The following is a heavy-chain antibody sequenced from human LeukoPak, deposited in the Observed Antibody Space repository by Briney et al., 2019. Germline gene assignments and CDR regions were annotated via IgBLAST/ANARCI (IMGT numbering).Heavy chain of an antibody. Sequence: GGPLRLSCTASGFSFSGHWMHWARQLPVKGLVWVSRISPTGSTTSYADSVKGRFTVSRDNAKNTLYLQVNNLRAEDTAVYYCARGPNSNSSGLDFWGQGTPLTVSS. CDR2: ISPTGSTT. V-gene: IGHV3-74*01. CDR3: ARGPNSNSSGLDF. D-gene: IGHD6-6*01. CDR1: GFSFSGHW. J-gene: IGHJ4*02.